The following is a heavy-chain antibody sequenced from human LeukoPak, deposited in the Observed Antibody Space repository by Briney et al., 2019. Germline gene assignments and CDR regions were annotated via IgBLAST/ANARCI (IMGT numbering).Heavy chain of an antibody. V-gene: IGHV4-39*01. CDR2: IYYSGST. CDR1: GDSISSSSYY. CDR3: ARHYLPGSGNSGYMDV. Sequence: SETLSLTCTVSGDSISSSSYYWGWIRQPPGKGLEWIGCIYYSGSTNYSPSLKSRVTISVDTSKNQFSLKLSSVTAADTAVYYCARHYLPGSGNSGYMDVWGKGTTVTVSS. D-gene: IGHD3-10*01. J-gene: IGHJ6*03.